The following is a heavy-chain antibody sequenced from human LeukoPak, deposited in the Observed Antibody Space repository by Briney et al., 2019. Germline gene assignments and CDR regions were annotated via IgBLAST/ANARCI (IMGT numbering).Heavy chain of an antibody. D-gene: IGHD3-22*01. CDR1: GFTFRTYW. CDR3: TRTYYYDSRDYFDY. J-gene: IGHJ4*02. CDR2: IKTDGSET. Sequence: GGSLRLSCAASGFTFRTYWMHWVGQVPGKGLVWVSRIKTDGSETVYADNVKGRFTISRDNARNTLYLQMNSLRVEDTAVYYCTRTYYYDSRDYFDYWGQGALVTVSS. V-gene: IGHV3-74*01.